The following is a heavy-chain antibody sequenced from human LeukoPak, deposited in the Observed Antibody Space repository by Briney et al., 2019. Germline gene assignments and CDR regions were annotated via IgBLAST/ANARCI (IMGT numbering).Heavy chain of an antibody. Sequence: PGESLKISCKASGYAFTCYSIGWVRQLPGKGLEWMGIIYPHDSETRYSPSFQGQVIISADRSINTAYLQWSSLKASDTAMYYCARSFVAGVGWYYGMDVWGQGTTVTVSS. D-gene: IGHD6-19*01. CDR1: GYAFTCYS. V-gene: IGHV5-51*01. CDR2: IYPHDSET. J-gene: IGHJ6*02. CDR3: ARSFVAGVGWYYGMDV.